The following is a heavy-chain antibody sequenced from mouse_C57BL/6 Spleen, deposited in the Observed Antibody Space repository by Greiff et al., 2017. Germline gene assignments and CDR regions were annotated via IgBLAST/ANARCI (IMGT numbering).Heavy chain of an antibody. CDR2: IYPGSGST. D-gene: IGHD3-3*01. J-gene: IGHJ2*01. V-gene: IGHV1-55*01. CDR3: AKAVDY. CDR1: GYTFTSYW. Sequence: QVQLQQPGAELVKPGASVKLSCKASGYTFTSYWITWVKQRPVQGLEWIGDIYPGSGSTTYTQKFKSKATLTVDTSSSTAYMQLSSLTSVDSAVYYGAKAVDYWGQGTTLTVSS.